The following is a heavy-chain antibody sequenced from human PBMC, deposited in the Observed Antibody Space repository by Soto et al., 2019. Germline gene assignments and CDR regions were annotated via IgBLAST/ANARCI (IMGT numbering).Heavy chain of an antibody. CDR3: ARDGVGAYDSSGYSTPDAFDI. Sequence: SETLSLTCTVSGGSISSYYWSWIRQPPGKGLEWIGYIYYSGSTNYNPSLKSRVTISVDTSKNQFSLKLSSVTAADTAVYYCARDGVGAYDSSGYSTPDAFDIWGQGTMVTVSS. D-gene: IGHD3-22*01. J-gene: IGHJ3*02. CDR1: GGSISSYY. V-gene: IGHV4-59*01. CDR2: IYYSGST.